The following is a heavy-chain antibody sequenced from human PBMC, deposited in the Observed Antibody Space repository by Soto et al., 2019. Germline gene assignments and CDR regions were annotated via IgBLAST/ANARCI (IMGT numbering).Heavy chain of an antibody. V-gene: IGHV1-46*01. D-gene: IGHD1-1*01. CDR1: GYTFTSYY. Sequence: ASVKVSCKSSGYTFTSYYIHWVRQAPGQGLEWMGIINPSGGSTSYAQKFQGRVTMTRDTSTSTVYMELNSLRAEDTALYYCEKDRTRRTSGYFFDYWGQGTPVTVSS. J-gene: IGHJ4*02. CDR3: EKDRTRRTSGYFFDY. CDR2: INPSGGST.